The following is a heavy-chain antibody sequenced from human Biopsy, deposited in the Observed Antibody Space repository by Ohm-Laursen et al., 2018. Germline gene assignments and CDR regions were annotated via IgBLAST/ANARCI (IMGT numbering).Heavy chain of an antibody. CDR1: SASINLYY. Sequence: SQTLSLTCTVSSASINLYYWGWIRQSPGKGLEWIGYINHSGHTNYNPSLKSRLNMSVDTSKNQFSLKLGSVTVADTAVFYCARRGSGGRSFDYWGQGSLVTVSS. D-gene: IGHD2-15*01. J-gene: IGHJ4*02. V-gene: IGHV4-59*08. CDR2: INHSGHT. CDR3: ARRGSGGRSFDY.